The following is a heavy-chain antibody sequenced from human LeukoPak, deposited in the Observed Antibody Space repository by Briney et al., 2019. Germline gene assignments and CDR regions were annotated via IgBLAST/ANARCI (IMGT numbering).Heavy chain of an antibody. CDR3: ARQAIAATGNWFDP. Sequence: SETLSLTCAVSGYSISSGYYWGWIRQPPGEGLEWIGSIYHSGSTYYNPSLKSRVTISVDTSKNQFSLKVSSVTAADTAVYYCARQAIAATGNWFDPWGQGTLVTVSS. V-gene: IGHV4-38-2*01. J-gene: IGHJ5*02. CDR2: IYHSGST. D-gene: IGHD2-15*01. CDR1: GYSISSGYY.